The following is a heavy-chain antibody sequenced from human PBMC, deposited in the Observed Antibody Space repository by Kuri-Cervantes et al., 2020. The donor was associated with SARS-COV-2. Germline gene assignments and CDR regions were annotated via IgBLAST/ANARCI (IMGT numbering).Heavy chain of an antibody. Sequence: SVKVSCKASGGTFSSYAISWVRQAPGQGLEWMGGIIPIFGTANYAQKFQGRVTITADESTSTAYMELSSLRSEDTAVYYCARDLTGYYDRFFRIYYYYYMDVWGKGTTVTVSS. D-gene: IGHD3-16*01. J-gene: IGHJ6*03. CDR3: ARDLTGYYDRFFRIYYYYYMDV. CDR2: IIPIFGTA. CDR1: GGTFSSYA. V-gene: IGHV1-69*13.